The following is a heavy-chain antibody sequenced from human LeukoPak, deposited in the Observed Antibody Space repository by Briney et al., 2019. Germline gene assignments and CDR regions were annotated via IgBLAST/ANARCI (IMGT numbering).Heavy chain of an antibody. V-gene: IGHV3-30-3*01. D-gene: IGHD6-6*01. J-gene: IGHJ4*02. CDR2: MSYDGSNK. CDR3: VTEGQLVPYY. Sequence: GGSLRLSCAASGFTFSSYAMHWVRQAPGKGLEWVAVMSYDGSNKYYADSVKGRFTISRDNSKNTLYLQMNSLRAEDTAVYYCVTEGQLVPYYWGQGTLVTVSS. CDR1: GFTFSSYA.